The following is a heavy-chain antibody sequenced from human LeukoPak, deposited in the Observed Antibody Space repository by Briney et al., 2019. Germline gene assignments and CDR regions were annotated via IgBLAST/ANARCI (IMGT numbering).Heavy chain of an antibody. Sequence: PSGTLSLTCAVSGGSISNSNWWSWVRQSPGKGLEWIGEIHHSGITNYNPSLKSRVTISVDTSKNQFSLKLSSVTAADTAVYYCARGTKLAYYWYFDLWGRGTLVTVSS. CDR3: ARGTKLAYYWYFDL. J-gene: IGHJ2*01. CDR2: IHHSGIT. V-gene: IGHV4-4*02. D-gene: IGHD6-13*01. CDR1: GGSISNSNW.